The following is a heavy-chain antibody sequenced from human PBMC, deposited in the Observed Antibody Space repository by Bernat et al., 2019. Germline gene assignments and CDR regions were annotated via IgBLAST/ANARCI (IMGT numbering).Heavy chain of an antibody. D-gene: IGHD1-7*01. J-gene: IGHJ3*02. CDR3: ARDSLELPLDEPDDAFDI. CDR2: IWYDGSNK. CDR1: GFTFSSYG. Sequence: QVQLVESGGGVVQPGRSLRLSCAASGFTFSSYGMHWVRQAPGKGLEWVAVIWYDGSNKYYEDSVKGRFTISRDNSKNTLYLQMNSLRAEDTAVYYCARDSLELPLDEPDDAFDIWGQGTMVTVSS. V-gene: IGHV3-33*01.